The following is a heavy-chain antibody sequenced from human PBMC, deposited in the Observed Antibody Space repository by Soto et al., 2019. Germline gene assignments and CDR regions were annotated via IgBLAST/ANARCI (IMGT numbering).Heavy chain of an antibody. J-gene: IGHJ4*01. CDR2: ISNDGSDT. CDR3: ARDSYSSATH. V-gene: IGHV3-74*01. CDR1: GLPFGDNW. Sequence: EVQLVESGGGLVQPGGSLRLSCAASGLPFGDNWMHWVRQAPGKGLVWVSRISNDGSDTTYADSVRGRFTVCRDNAKNTLYLQMNSLRAEDTAVYYCARDSYSSATHWGHGTLVTVSS. D-gene: IGHD4-4*01.